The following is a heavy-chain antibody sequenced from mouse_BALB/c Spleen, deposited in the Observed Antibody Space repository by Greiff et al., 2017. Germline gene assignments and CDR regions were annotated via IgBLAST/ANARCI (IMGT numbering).Heavy chain of an antibody. CDR1: GYTFTSYW. CDR3: ARYDYDYAMDY. V-gene: IGHV1-87*01. Sequence: VQLQQSGAELARPGASVKLSCKASGYTFTSYWMQWVKQRPGQGLEWIGAIYPGDGDTRYTQKFKGKATLTADKSSSTAYMQLSSLASEDSAVYYCARYDYDYAMDYWGQGTSVTVSS. J-gene: IGHJ4*01. CDR2: IYPGDGDT. D-gene: IGHD2-4*01.